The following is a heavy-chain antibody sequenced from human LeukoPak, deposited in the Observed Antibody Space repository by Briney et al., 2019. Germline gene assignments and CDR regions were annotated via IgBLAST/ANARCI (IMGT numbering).Heavy chain of an antibody. V-gene: IGHV3-21*04. CDR3: AKDREDSAMISGVFDL. CDR1: GFTFNSYT. Sequence: GGSLRLSCAASGFTFNSYTMNWVRQAPGKGLESVSSIRSNSRGINYADSVKGRFTISRDNDKNTVFLEMNSLRAEDTAVYFCAKDREDSAMISGVFDLWGRGTLVTVSS. J-gene: IGHJ2*01. CDR2: IRSNSRGI. D-gene: IGHD5-18*01.